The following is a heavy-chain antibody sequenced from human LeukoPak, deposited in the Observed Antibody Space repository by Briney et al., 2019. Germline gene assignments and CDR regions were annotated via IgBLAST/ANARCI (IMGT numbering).Heavy chain of an antibody. CDR1: GFTFSSYD. J-gene: IGHJ4*02. CDR3: AKKLRYGDSSYFFDY. CDR2: ISGYGGSS. Sequence: GGSLRLSCAAPGFTFSSYDMSWVRQAPGKGLEWVSAISGYGGSSYYGDSVRGRFTISRDNSKNTLYLQMNSLRAEDTALYYCAKKLRYGDSSYFFDYWGQGTLVTVSS. D-gene: IGHD4-17*01. V-gene: IGHV3-23*01.